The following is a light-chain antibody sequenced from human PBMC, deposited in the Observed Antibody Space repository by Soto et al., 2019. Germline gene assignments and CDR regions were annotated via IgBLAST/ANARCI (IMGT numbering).Light chain of an antibody. CDR1: QSVNSN. CDR3: QQYNNWPPYT. J-gene: IGKJ2*01. V-gene: IGKV3-15*01. CDR2: GAS. Sequence: ELVMTQSPPTLSVSPGERATLSCRASQSVNSNLAWYQQKPGQAPRLLIYGASTRATGIPARFSGSGSGTEFTLTISSLQSEDFAVYYCQQYNNWPPYTFGQGTKLEIK.